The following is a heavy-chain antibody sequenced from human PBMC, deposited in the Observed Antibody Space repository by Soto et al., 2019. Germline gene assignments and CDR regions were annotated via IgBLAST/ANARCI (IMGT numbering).Heavy chain of an antibody. CDR3: ARDKSMVRGVPLDY. V-gene: IGHV3-20*04. D-gene: IGHD3-10*01. CDR2: IHWNGGST. Sequence: GGSLRLSCAASGFTFDHYGMSWVRQAPGKGLEWVSGIHWNGGSTGYADSVKGRFTISRDNAKNSLYLQMNSLRAEDTALYFCARDKSMVRGVPLDYWGQGTLVTVSS. J-gene: IGHJ4*02. CDR1: GFTFDHYG.